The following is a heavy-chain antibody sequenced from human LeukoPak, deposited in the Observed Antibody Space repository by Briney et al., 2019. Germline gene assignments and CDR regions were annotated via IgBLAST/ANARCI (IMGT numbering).Heavy chain of an antibody. CDR1: GFTFSSYS. J-gene: IGHJ6*04. V-gene: IGHV3-21*01. D-gene: IGHD3-10*02. Sequence: GGSLRLSCAASGFTFSSYSMNWVRQAPGKGLEWVSSISSSSSYIYYADSMKGRFTISRDSAKNSLYLQMNSLRAEDTAVYYCAELGITMIGGVWGKGTTVTISS. CDR2: ISSSSSYI. CDR3: AELGITMIGGV.